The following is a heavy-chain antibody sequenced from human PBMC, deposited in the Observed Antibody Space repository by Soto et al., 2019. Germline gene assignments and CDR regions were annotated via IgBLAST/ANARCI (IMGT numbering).Heavy chain of an antibody. V-gene: IGHV3-48*01. CDR1: GFILSDCA. CDR3: ARDLSWGSNWYYYMDV. Sequence: EVQLVESGGGLVQPGGSLRLSCATSGFILSDCAMNWVRQAPGKGLEWVSYISSSSSIIDYADSVQGRFTDSRDNARNSLYLQMNSLRADDTAVYYCARDLSWGSNWYYYMDVWGKGTTVTVSS. D-gene: IGHD7-27*01. J-gene: IGHJ6*03. CDR2: ISSSSSII.